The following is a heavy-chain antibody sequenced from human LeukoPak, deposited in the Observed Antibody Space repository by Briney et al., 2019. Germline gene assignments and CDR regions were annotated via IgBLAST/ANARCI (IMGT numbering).Heavy chain of an antibody. CDR1: GGTFSSYA. J-gene: IGHJ3*02. CDR2: IIPIFGTA. D-gene: IGHD4-17*01. CDR3: ARGFQNFGNLPYLDYGDYDGDAFDI. Sequence: SVKVSCKASGGTFSSYAISWVRQAPGQGLEWMGGIIPIFGTANYAQKFQGRVTITADESTSTAYMELSSLRSEDTAVYYCARGFQNFGNLPYLDYGDYDGDAFDIWGQGTMVTVSS. V-gene: IGHV1-69*01.